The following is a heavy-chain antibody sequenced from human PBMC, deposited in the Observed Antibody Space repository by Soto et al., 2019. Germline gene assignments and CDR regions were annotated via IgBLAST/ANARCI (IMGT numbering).Heavy chain of an antibody. D-gene: IGHD6-6*01. Sequence: ASVKVSCKASGYTFTSYYMHWVRQAPGQGLEWMGIINPSGGSTSYAQKFQGRVTMTRDTSTSTVYMELSSLRSEDTAVYYCARGTYASSSSGDAFDIWGQGTMVTVSS. CDR2: INPSGGST. CDR1: GYTFTSYY. V-gene: IGHV1-46*01. CDR3: ARGTYASSSSGDAFDI. J-gene: IGHJ3*02.